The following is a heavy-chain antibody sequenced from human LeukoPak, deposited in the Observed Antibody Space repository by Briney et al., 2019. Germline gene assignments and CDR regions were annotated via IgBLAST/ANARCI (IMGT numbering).Heavy chain of an antibody. D-gene: IGHD1-26*01. Sequence: SETLSLICTVSGGSISSYYWSWIRQPPGKGLEWIGYIYYSGSTNYNPSLKSRVTISVDTSKNQFSLKLSSVTAADTAVYYCARQELLPPYYYMDVWGKGTTVTVSS. V-gene: IGHV4-59*01. CDR1: GGSISSYY. CDR2: IYYSGST. J-gene: IGHJ6*03. CDR3: ARQELLPPYYYMDV.